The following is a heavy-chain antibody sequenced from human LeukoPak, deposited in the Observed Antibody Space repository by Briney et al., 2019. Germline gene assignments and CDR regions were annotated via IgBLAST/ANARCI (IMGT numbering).Heavy chain of an antibody. CDR2: ISAYNGNT. D-gene: IGHD3-10*01. V-gene: IGHV1-18*04. J-gene: IGHJ4*02. CDR1: GYSFADYY. CDR3: ARDRNMVRGVIREPIDF. Sequence: GASVKVSCKASGYSFADYYMHWVRQAPGQGLEWMGWISAYNGNTNYAQKFQGRVTMTTDTSTSTAYMELRSLRSDDTAVYYCARDRNMVRGVIREPIDFWGQGTLVTVSS.